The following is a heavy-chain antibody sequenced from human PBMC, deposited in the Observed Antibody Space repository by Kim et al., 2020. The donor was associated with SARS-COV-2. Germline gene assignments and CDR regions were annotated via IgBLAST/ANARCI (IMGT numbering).Heavy chain of an antibody. CDR2: INAGNGNT. J-gene: IGHJ6*02. D-gene: IGHD6-13*01. CDR1: GYTFTSYA. CDR3: ARAGIAAAGGPPYYYGMDV. Sequence: ASVKVSCKASGYTFTSYAMHWVRQAPGQRLEWMGWINAGNGNTKYSQKFQDRVTITRDTSASTAYMELSSLRSEDTAVYYCARAGIAAAGGPPYYYGMDVWGQGTMVTVYS. V-gene: IGHV1-3*01.